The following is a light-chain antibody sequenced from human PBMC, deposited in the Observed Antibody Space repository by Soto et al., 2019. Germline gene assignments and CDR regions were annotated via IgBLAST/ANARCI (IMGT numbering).Light chain of an antibody. CDR1: QSVSSSY. J-gene: IGKJ2*01. Sequence: EIVLTQSPGTLSLSPGERVTLSCRASQSVSSSYLAWYQQKPGQAPRLLIYGASSRATGIPDRFSGSGSGTDFTLTISRLEPEDFAVYYCQQYGISPYTFGQGTQLEIK. V-gene: IGKV3-20*01. CDR3: QQYGISPYT. CDR2: GAS.